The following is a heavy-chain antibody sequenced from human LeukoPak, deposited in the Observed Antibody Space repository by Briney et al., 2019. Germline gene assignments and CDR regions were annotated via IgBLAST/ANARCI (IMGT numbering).Heavy chain of an antibody. J-gene: IGHJ4*02. D-gene: IGHD3-9*01. CDR1: GFTFSSYA. CDR2: ISYDGNNK. Sequence: PGGSLRLSCAASGFTFSSYAMHWVRQAPGKGLEWLAVISYDGNNKHYADSVKGRFTISRDSSKSTLYLQVDSLTTEDTAVYYCARVYYNVLTGFPRSRGYFDYWGQGTLVTVSS. CDR3: ARVYYNVLTGFPRSRGYFDY. V-gene: IGHV3-30*04.